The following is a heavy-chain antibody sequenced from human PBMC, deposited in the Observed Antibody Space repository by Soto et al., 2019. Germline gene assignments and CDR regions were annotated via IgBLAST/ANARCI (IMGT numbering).Heavy chain of an antibody. Sequence: ASVKVSCKASQYTFTNYYLHWVRQAPGRRPEWMGWINNGGGTIYAQKFQGRLTMTRDTSITTAYMELSRLNSDDTAFYYCATSSDWSPLLDYWGQGTLVTVSS. CDR1: QYTFTNYY. D-gene: IGHD6-19*01. J-gene: IGHJ4*02. V-gene: IGHV1-2*02. CDR3: ATSSDWSPLLDY. CDR2: INNGGGT.